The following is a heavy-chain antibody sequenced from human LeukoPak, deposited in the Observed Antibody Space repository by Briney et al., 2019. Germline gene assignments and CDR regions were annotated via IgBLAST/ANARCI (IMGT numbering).Heavy chain of an antibody. CDR3: ARDRVVVVATEYSYGMDV. Sequence: SETLSLTCTVSGDSVSSSVYYWSWIRQPPGKRLEWIGYIYYSGSTNYNPSLKSRVTISVDTSKNQFSLKLSSVTAADTAVYYCARDRVVVVATEYSYGMDVWGQGTTVTVSS. V-gene: IGHV4-61*08. J-gene: IGHJ6*02. D-gene: IGHD2-15*01. CDR1: GDSVSSSVYY. CDR2: IYYSGST.